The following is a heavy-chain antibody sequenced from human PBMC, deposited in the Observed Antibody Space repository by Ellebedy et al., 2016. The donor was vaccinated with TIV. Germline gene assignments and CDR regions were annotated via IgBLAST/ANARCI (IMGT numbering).Heavy chain of an antibody. D-gene: IGHD2-8*01. CDR3: TRANGYPAQIPWFDP. CDR1: GFTFGDRL. CDR2: IRSRAHGGTT. Sequence: PGGSLRLSCTGSGFTFGDRLMSWFRQAPGKGLEWIAFIRSRAHGGTTEYADSMRDRFSISRDDSKSIVYLQMNSLKIEDTAVYYCTRANGYPAQIPWFDPWGQGTLVTVSS. J-gene: IGHJ5*02. V-gene: IGHV3-49*03.